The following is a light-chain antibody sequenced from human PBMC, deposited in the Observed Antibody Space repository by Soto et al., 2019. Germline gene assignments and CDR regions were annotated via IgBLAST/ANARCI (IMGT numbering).Light chain of an antibody. CDR2: AAS. Sequence: EIVLTQSPGTLSLSPGERATLSCRASQSVTSSYLAWYQQKPGQAPRLLMYAASRRTTGIPERFSGRGSGTDFTLTISRLEAEDFAVYYWQQSSSSPITFGQGTRLEIK. CDR1: QSVTSSY. CDR3: QQSSSSPIT. V-gene: IGKV3-20*01. J-gene: IGKJ5*01.